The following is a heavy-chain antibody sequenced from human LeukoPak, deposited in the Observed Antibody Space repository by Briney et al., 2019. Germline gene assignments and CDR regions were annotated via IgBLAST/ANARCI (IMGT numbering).Heavy chain of an antibody. CDR1: GYTFTSYY. CDR3: ARSPQDYDILTGYYPNYGMDV. Sequence: HEASVKVSCKASGYTFTSYYMHWVRQAPGQGLEWMGIINPSGGSTSYAQKFQGRVTMTRDTSTSTVYMELSSLRSDDTAVYYCARSPQDYDILTGYYPNYGMDVWGQGTTVTVSS. CDR2: INPSGGST. D-gene: IGHD3-9*01. V-gene: IGHV1-46*01. J-gene: IGHJ6*02.